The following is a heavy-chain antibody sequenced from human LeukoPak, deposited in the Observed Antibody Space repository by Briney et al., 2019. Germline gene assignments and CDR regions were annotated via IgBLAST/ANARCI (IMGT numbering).Heavy chain of an antibody. CDR3: ARGSRVGYLGGWAHYFDY. CDR2: ILHSGNI. D-gene: IGHD6-19*01. CDR1: DYSITNGYY. J-gene: IGHJ4*02. Sequence: SETLSLTCAVSDYSITNGYYWGWIRQLPGKRLEWIGSILHSGNIYYNPSLKSRVTVSVDTSKNQFSLNLNSVTAADTAVYYCARGSRVGYLGGWAHYFDYWGQGTLVTVSP. V-gene: IGHV4-38-2*01.